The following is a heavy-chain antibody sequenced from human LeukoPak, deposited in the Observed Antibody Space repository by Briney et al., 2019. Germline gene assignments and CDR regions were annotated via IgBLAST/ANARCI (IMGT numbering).Heavy chain of an antibody. D-gene: IGHD5-18*01. V-gene: IGHV4-34*01. CDR1: GGSFSGYY. CDR3: ARGSWIQLWLRDYYYYMDV. Sequence: SETLSLTCAVYGGSFSGYYWSWIRQPPGKGLELIGEINHSGSTNYNPSLKSRVTISVDTSKNQFSLKLSSVTAADTAVYYCARGSWIQLWLRDYYYYMDVWGKGTTVTVSS. CDR2: INHSGST. J-gene: IGHJ6*03.